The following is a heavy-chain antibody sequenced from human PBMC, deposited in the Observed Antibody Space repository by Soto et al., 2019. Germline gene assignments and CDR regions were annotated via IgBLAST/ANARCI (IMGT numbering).Heavy chain of an antibody. CDR3: AREGRDGYNSPLRDY. Sequence: QVQLVQSGAEVKKPGSSVKVSCKASGGTFSSYAISWVRQAPGQGLEWMGGIIPIFGTANYAQKFQGRVTITADESTSTAYVELSSLSSEDTAVYYCAREGRDGYNSPLRDYWGQGTLVTVSS. D-gene: IGHD5-12*01. J-gene: IGHJ4*02. V-gene: IGHV1-69*01. CDR2: IIPIFGTA. CDR1: GGTFSSYA.